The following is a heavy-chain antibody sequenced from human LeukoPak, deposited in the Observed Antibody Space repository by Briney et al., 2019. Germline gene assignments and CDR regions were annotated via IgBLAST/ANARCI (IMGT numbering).Heavy chain of an antibody. CDR3: ARDSVDNRPYGMDV. CDR2: IYYSGST. V-gene: IGHV4-61*08. CDR1: GGSISSGGYY. Sequence: SETLSLTCAVSGGSISSGGYYWSWIRQPPGKGLEWIGYIYYSGSTNYNPSLKSRVTISVDTSKNQFSLKLSSVTAADTAVYYCARDSVDNRPYGMDVWGQGTTVTVSS. D-gene: IGHD1-14*01. J-gene: IGHJ6*02.